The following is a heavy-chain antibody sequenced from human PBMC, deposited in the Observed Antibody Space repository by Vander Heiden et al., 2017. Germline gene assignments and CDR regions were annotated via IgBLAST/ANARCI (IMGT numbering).Heavy chain of an antibody. D-gene: IGHD4-17*01. CDR1: GFTFSSYS. CDR2: ISSSSSTI. V-gene: IGHV3-48*01. Sequence: EVQLVESGGGLVQLGGSLSLSGAASGFTFSSYSMNWVRQAPGKGLEWVSYISSSSSTIYYADSVKGRFTISRDNAKNSLYLQMNNLRAEDTAVYYCARALTTYGDWGQGTLVTVSS. J-gene: IGHJ4*02. CDR3: ARALTTYGD.